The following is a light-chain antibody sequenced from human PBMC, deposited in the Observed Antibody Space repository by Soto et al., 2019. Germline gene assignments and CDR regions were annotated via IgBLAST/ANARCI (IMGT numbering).Light chain of an antibody. CDR3: QQYNNWPPT. CDR1: QSARIS. V-gene: IGKV3-15*01. CDR2: DVS. J-gene: IGKJ5*01. Sequence: ETVMTQSPATLSVSPGEIATLSCRASQSARISLGWYQQKPGKAPRLLIYDVSTSATGVPARFSGSGSGTEFTLTISSPQSEDFAVYYCQQYNNWPPTFGQGTRLEIK.